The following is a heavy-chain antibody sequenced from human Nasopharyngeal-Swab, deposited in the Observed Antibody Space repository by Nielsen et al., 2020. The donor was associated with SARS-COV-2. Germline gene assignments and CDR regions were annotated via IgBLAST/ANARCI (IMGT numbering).Heavy chain of an antibody. D-gene: IGHD2-15*01. CDR2: ISGSGGRT. V-gene: IGHV3-23*01. Sequence: GESLTISCAASGFTFSSYTMSWVHQAPGKGLELVSAISGSGGRTYYADSVKSRFNISRDKSKTTLFLQMNNLRAEDTAVYYCARDQVVTATLDVYYYYYYYMDVWGKGTTVTVSS. CDR1: GFTFSSYT. J-gene: IGHJ6*03. CDR3: ARDQVVTATLDVYYYYYYYMDV.